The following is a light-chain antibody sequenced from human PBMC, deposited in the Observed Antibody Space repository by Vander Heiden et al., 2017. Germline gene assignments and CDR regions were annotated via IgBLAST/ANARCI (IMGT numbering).Light chain of an antibody. J-gene: IGKJ2*01. CDR2: RAS. Sequence: DIQLTQSPSSLSASVGDRITITCQASQDIGTFLNWYQHKPGKAPKLLISRASDLASGVPSRFIGSASESYFTLTISILQPEDIATYYCQQSYNLPPFTFGQGTKLE. CDR1: QDIGTF. CDR3: QQSYNLPPFT. V-gene: IGKV1-33*01.